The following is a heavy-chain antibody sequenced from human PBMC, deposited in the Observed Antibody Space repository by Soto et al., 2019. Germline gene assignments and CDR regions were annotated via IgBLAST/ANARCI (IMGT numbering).Heavy chain of an antibody. V-gene: IGHV3-30*18. CDR1: GFTFSSYG. D-gene: IGHD3-10*01. CDR3: AKAGGGFGDFVHH. CDR2: ILYDGSDK. J-gene: IGHJ4*02. Sequence: LRLSCAASGFTFSSYGMHWVRQAPGKGLEWVTGILYDGSDKYCADSVKGRFTISRENSKNTLYLQMNSLRTEDSAVYYCAKAGGGFGDFVHHWGQGTPVTVSS.